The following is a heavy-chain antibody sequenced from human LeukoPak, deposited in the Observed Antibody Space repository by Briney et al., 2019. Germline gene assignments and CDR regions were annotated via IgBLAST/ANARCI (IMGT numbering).Heavy chain of an antibody. CDR2: INHSGST. J-gene: IGHJ4*02. D-gene: IGHD5-18*01. Sequence: SETLSLTCAVYGGSFSGYYWSWIRQPPGKGLEWIGEINHSGSTNYNPSLKSRVTISVDTSKNQFSLKLSSVTAADTAVYYCARGRSGRYSYGNKGHYFDYWGQETLVTVSS. CDR3: ARGRSGRYSYGNKGHYFDY. CDR1: GGSFSGYY. V-gene: IGHV4-34*01.